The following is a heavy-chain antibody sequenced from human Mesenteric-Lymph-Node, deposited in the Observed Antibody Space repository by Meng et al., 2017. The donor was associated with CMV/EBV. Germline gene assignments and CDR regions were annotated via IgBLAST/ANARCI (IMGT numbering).Heavy chain of an antibody. CDR1: GYTFTVYY. CDR3: ARATVSSSNWFDP. D-gene: IGHD6-6*01. Sequence: KASGYTFTVYYMHWGRRAPGQGLEWMGCINPNSGGTNYAQKFQGRVTMTRDTSISTAYMELSRLRSDDTAVYYCARATVSSSNWFDPWGQGTLVTVSS. V-gene: IGHV1-2*02. CDR2: INPNSGGT. J-gene: IGHJ5*02.